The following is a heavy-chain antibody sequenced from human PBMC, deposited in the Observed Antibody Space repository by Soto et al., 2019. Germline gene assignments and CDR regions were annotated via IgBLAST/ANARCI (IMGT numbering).Heavy chain of an antibody. V-gene: IGHV3-23*01. J-gene: IGHJ4*02. CDR3: AKDAGGRYSSGWYYFDY. CDR2: ISGSGGST. Sequence: EVQLLESGGGLVQPGGSLRLSCAASGFTFSSYAMSWVRQAPGKGLEWVSAISGSGGSTYYADSVKGRFPISRDNSKNTLYLQMNSLRAEDTAVYYCAKDAGGRYSSGWYYFDYLGQGTLVTVCS. CDR1: GFTFSSYA. D-gene: IGHD6-19*01.